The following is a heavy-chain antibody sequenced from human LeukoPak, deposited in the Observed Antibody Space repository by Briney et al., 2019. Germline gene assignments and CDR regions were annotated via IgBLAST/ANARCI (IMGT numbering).Heavy chain of an antibody. J-gene: IGHJ6*03. CDR1: GFIFGNYW. D-gene: IGHD1-1*01. Sequence: GGSLRLSCAASGFIFGNYWMHWARQAPGKGLVWVARIKTDNSGTSYADSVKGRFTISRDNVKKSLFLQMNSLGVEDTAVYYCARDLGTDYYYMDVWGKGTTVTVSS. V-gene: IGHV3-74*01. CDR3: ARDLGTDYYYMDV. CDR2: IKTDNSGT.